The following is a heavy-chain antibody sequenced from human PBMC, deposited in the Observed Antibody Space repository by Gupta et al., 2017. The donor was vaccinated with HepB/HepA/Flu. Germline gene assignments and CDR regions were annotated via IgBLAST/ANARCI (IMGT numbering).Heavy chain of an antibody. Sequence: EVPLLESGGGLVQPGGSLRLPCAASGFTFSSYAMSWVRQAPGKGLEWVSAISGSGGSTYYADSVKGRFTISRDNSKNTLYLQMNSLRAEDTAVYYCAKVRYNWNQIHYGMDVWGQGTTVTVSS. CDR1: GFTFSSYA. CDR3: AKVRYNWNQIHYGMDV. J-gene: IGHJ6*02. CDR2: ISGSGGST. V-gene: IGHV3-23*01. D-gene: IGHD1-20*01.